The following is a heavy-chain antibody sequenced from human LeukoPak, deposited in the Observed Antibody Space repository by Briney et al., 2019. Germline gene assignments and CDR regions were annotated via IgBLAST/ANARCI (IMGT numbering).Heavy chain of an antibody. J-gene: IGHJ5*02. CDR3: ARHEGQLSYSSSSQWFDP. Sequence: SETLSLTCAVYGGSFSGYYWSWIRQPPGKGLEWIGEINHSGSTYYNPSLKSRVTISVDTSKNQFSLKLSSVTAADTAVYYCARHEGQLSYSSSSQWFDPWGQGTLVTVSS. V-gene: IGHV4-34*01. CDR2: INHSGST. CDR1: GGSFSGYY. D-gene: IGHD6-6*01.